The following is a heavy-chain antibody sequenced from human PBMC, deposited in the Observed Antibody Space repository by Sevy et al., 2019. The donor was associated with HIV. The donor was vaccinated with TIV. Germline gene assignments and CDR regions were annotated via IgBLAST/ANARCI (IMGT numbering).Heavy chain of an antibody. Sequence: SETLSLTCTVSGGSINSGYYYWGWIRQPPGKGLEWIGSIFYSGSTYYNPSLKSRVTISTDTSKNQFSLNLRSVTAADTAVYYCARQGTSWPLYFDYWGQGTLVTVSS. CDR2: IFYSGST. D-gene: IGHD2-2*01. J-gene: IGHJ4*02. CDR3: ARQGTSWPLYFDY. CDR1: GGSINSGYYY. V-gene: IGHV4-39*01.